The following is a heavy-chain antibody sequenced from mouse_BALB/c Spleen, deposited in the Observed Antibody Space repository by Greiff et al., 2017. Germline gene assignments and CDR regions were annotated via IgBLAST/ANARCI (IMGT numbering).Heavy chain of an antibody. D-gene: IGHD2-14*01. V-gene: IGHV1-9*01. CDR2: ILPGSGST. CDR3: ANRYGYYAMDY. J-gene: IGHJ4*01. CDR1: GYTFSSYW. Sequence: VQLQQSGAELMKPGASVKISCKATGYTFSSYWIEWVKQRPGHGLEWIGEILPGSGSTNYNEKFKGKATFTADTSSNTAYMQLSSLTSEDSAVYYCANRYGYYAMDYWGQGTSVTVSS.